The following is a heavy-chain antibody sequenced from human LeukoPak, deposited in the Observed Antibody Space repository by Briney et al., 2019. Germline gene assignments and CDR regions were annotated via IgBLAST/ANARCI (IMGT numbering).Heavy chain of an antibody. CDR2: ISGSGGST. CDR1: GFTFSSYA. J-gene: IGHJ4*02. D-gene: IGHD1-26*01. CDR3: AKDLSGGSYYLNFDY. Sequence: GGSLRLSCAASGFTFSSYAMSWVRQAPGKGLEWVSAISGSGGSTYYADSVKGRFTISRDNSKNTLYLQMNSLRAEDTAVYYCAKDLSGGSYYLNFDYWGQGTLVTVSS. V-gene: IGHV3-23*01.